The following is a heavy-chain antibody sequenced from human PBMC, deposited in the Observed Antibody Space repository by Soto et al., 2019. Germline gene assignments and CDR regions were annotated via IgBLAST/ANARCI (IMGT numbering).Heavy chain of an antibody. V-gene: IGHV4-59*13. Sequence: PSETRSLTCDVSGASITTYCWSWIRQAPGKGLEWIGNVYHTGSTDYNSSLRSRVTISVDTSKNQFSLNMNSVTAADTAVYYCARRLFGSGWTLDSWGQGALVTVS. CDR2: VYHTGST. CDR3: ARRLFGSGWTLDS. D-gene: IGHD6-19*01. CDR1: GASITTYC. J-gene: IGHJ4*02.